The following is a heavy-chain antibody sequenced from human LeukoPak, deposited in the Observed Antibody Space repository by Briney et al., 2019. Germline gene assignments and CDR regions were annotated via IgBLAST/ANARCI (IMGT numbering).Heavy chain of an antibody. V-gene: IGHV3-23*01. D-gene: IGHD3-22*01. CDR3: ANLIDSSGYYYVS. CDR1: GFTFSSYA. CDR2: ISGSGGST. Sequence: GGSLRLSCAASGFTFSSYAMSWVRQAPGKGLEWVSAISGSGGSTYYADSVKGRFTISRDNSKNTLYLQMNSLRAEDTAVYYCANLIDSSGYYYVSWGQGTLVTVSS. J-gene: IGHJ4*02.